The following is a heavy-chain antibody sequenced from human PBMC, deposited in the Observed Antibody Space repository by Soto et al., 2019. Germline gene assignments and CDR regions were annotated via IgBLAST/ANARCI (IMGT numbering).Heavy chain of an antibody. V-gene: IGHV1-69*01. CDR3: ARVLGITMVRGAFDY. CDR1: GGTFSSYA. Sequence: QVQLVQSGAAVKKPGSSVKVSCKASGGTFSSYAISWVRQAPGQGLEWMGGIIPIFGTANYAQKFQGRVTITADESTSTADMELSSLRSEDTAVYYCARVLGITMVRGAFDYWGQGTLVTVSS. J-gene: IGHJ4*02. CDR2: IIPIFGTA. D-gene: IGHD3-10*01.